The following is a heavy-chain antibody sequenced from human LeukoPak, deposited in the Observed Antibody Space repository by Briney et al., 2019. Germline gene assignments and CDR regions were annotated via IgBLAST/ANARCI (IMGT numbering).Heavy chain of an antibody. CDR1: GGSISSYY. CDR3: ARQGNRSSGGDRNFDY. V-gene: IGHV4-59*08. CDR2: IYYSGST. Sequence: PSETLSLTCTVSGGSISSYYWSWIRQPPGKGLEWIGYIYYSGSTNYNPSLKSRVTISVDTSKNQFSLKLSSVTAADTAVYYCARQGNRSSGGDRNFDYWGQGTLVTVSS. D-gene: IGHD6-19*01. J-gene: IGHJ4*02.